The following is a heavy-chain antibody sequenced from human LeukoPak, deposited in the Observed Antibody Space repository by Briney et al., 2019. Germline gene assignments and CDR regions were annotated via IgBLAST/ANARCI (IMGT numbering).Heavy chain of an antibody. CDR3: GKVRASSGWYVGY. D-gene: IGHD6-19*01. J-gene: IGHJ4*02. V-gene: IGHV3-53*01. CDR1: GVTVSTIY. Sequence: PGGSLRLSCAASGVTVSTIYMGWVRQAPGKGLDWVSVIYPDGKAYYAESVKGRFTISRDSSENTLFLQMNSLRAEDTAVYYCGKVRASSGWYVGYWGQGTLVTVSS. CDR2: IYPDGKA.